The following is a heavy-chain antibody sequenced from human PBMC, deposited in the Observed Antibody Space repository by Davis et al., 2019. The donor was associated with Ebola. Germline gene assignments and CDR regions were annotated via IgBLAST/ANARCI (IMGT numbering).Heavy chain of an antibody. J-gene: IGHJ6*04. Sequence: LRLSCTVSGASINSGDYYWSWIRQHPGKGLEWIGYIYYSETSYYNPSLKSRVTISADTSRNQFSLKLRSVTAADTAVYYCARDKRKPYYGRDYYYYGMDVWGKGTTVTVSS. CDR3: ARDKRKPYYGRDYYYYGMDV. D-gene: IGHD3-16*01. CDR2: IYYSETS. V-gene: IGHV4-31*03. CDR1: GASINSGDYY.